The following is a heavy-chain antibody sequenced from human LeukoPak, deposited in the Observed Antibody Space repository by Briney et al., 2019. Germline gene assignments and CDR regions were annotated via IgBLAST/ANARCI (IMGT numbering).Heavy chain of an antibody. J-gene: IGHJ4*02. Sequence: PGGSLRLSCAASGFTFNNYAMSWVRQAPGKGLEWVSAISGSGGSTYYADSVKGRFTISRDNSKNTLYLQMNSLRAEDTAVYYCAKAKGSGLKYYFDYWGQGTLVTVSS. CDR1: GFTFNNYA. D-gene: IGHD6-19*01. CDR3: AKAKGSGLKYYFDY. V-gene: IGHV3-23*01. CDR2: ISGSGGST.